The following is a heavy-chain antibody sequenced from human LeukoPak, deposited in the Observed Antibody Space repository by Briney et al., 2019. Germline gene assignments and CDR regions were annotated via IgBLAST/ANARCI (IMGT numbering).Heavy chain of an antibody. V-gene: IGHV3-30*02. J-gene: IGHJ4*02. CDR3: AKDLGTGYNIFDY. CDR2: VRYGGIIK. Sequence: QAGGSLRLSCATSEFTFSAYAMHWVRQAPGRGLEWVAFVRYGGIIKYYADPVKGRFTISRDNSKNTLYLQMNSLRPDDTAVYYCAKDLGTGYNIFDYWGQGTLVTVSS. D-gene: IGHD5-18*01. CDR1: EFTFSAYA.